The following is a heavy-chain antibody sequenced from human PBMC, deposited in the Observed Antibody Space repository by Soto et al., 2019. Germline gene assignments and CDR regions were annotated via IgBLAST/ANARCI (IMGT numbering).Heavy chain of an antibody. Sequence: SQTLSLTRDISGGRVSSHTAAWYRISHSPSTGLECIGRTYYRSKWYNDYAVSVKSRITINPDTSKNQFSLQLNSVTPEDTAVYYCARDITEQWLVRRGNYYYGMDVWGQGTTVPVSS. CDR3: ARDITEQWLVRRGNYYYGMDV. J-gene: IGHJ6*02. CDR2: TYYRSKWYN. CDR1: GGRVSSHTAA. D-gene: IGHD6-19*01. V-gene: IGHV6-1*01.